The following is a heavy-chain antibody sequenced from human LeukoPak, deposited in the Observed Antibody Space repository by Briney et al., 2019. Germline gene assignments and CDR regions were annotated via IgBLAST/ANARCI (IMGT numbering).Heavy chain of an antibody. CDR1: GFTFSHFA. CDR2: IWYDGSHD. D-gene: IGHD2-2*01. J-gene: IGHJ4*02. V-gene: IGHV3-33*06. Sequence: GGSLRLSCAASGFTFSHFAMHWVRQAPGKGLEWVAVIWYDGSHDTYTDSVKGRFTVSRDNFKNALHLQMNSLRVKDTAVYYCAKEGDYCSSSGCHKRGIDYWGQGTLVTVSS. CDR3: AKEGDYCSSSGCHKRGIDY.